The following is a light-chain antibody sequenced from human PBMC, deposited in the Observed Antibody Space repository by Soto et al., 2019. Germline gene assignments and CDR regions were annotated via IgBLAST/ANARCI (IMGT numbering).Light chain of an antibody. V-gene: IGKV3-20*01. CDR1: QTVSSAY. Sequence: EIVLTQSPGTLSLSPGERATLSCRTSQTVSSAYFAWYQQRPGQAPRLLFYDASTTATGIPDRFSCSGSGRDFTLTISRLEPEDSAVYYCQQFGSSPITFGQGTRLEIK. CDR2: DAS. CDR3: QQFGSSPIT. J-gene: IGKJ5*01.